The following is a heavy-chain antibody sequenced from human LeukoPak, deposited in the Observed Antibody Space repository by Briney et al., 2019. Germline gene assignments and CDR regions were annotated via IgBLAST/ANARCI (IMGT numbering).Heavy chain of an antibody. V-gene: IGHV3-30-3*01. D-gene: IGHD6-13*01. Sequence: GGSLRLSCAASAFTYSSYAMHWVRQAPGKGLEWVAVISYDGSNKYYADSVKGRFTISRDNSKNTLYLQMNSRRAEYTAVYYCAREDGSSSYLFDYWGQGTLVTVSS. CDR3: AREDGSSSYLFDY. CDR2: ISYDGSNK. J-gene: IGHJ4*02. CDR1: AFTYSSYA.